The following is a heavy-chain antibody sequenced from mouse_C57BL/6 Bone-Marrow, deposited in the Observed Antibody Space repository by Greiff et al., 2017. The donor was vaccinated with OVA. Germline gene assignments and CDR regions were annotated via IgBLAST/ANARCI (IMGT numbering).Heavy chain of an antibody. J-gene: IGHJ1*03. V-gene: IGHV1-72*01. CDR3: SEGAVDWDWYFDV. Sequence: QVQLQQPGAELVKPGASVKLSCKASGYTFTSYWMHWVKQRPGRGLEWIGRIDPNSGGTNYNEKFKSKATLTVDKSSSTAYMQLSSLTSEDSADYYGSEGAVDWDWYFDVWGTGTTVTVSS. CDR2: IDPNSGGT. D-gene: IGHD4-1*01. CDR1: GYTFTSYW.